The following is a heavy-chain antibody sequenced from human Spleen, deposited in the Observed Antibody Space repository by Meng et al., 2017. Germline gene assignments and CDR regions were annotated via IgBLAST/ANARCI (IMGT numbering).Heavy chain of an antibody. V-gene: IGHV4-4*02. J-gene: IGHJ4*02. CDR3: ARGPTTMAHDFDY. D-gene: IGHD4-11*01. CDR2: INHSGST. CDR1: GGSISSSTW. Sequence: VPWRGEVRGLGMPSGPLSLPCSFSGGSISSSTWGSWVRQPPGKGLECIGEINHSGSTNYNPSLESRATISVDTSQNNLSLKLSSVTAADSAVYYCARGPTTMAHDFDYWGQGTLVTVSS.